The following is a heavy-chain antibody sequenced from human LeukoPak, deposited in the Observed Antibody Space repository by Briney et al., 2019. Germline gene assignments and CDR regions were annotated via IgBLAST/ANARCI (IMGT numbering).Heavy chain of an antibody. D-gene: IGHD1-26*01. CDR1: GFTFSRYW. J-gene: IGHJ4*02. CDR2: INWNGGST. Sequence: PGGSLRLSCATSGFTFSRYWMSWVRQAPGKGLEWVSGINWNGGSTGYADSVKGRFTISRDNAKNSLYLQMNSLRAEDTALYYCARDYFGSPSALDYWGQGTLVTVSS. V-gene: IGHV3-20*04. CDR3: ARDYFGSPSALDY.